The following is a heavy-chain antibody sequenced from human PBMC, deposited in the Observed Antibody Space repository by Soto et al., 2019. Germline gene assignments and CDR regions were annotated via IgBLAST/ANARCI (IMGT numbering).Heavy chain of an antibody. Sequence: EVQLVESGGGLVQPGGSLRLSCAASGFTFSSYWMSWVRQAPGKGLEWVANIKQDGSEKYYVDSVKGRFTISRDNAKNSLYLQMNSWGAGAAAVYYCGSTGGRGWYGGESVVDYWGQGTLVTVSS. CDR1: GFTFSSYW. D-gene: IGHD6-19*01. V-gene: IGHV3-7*01. CDR3: GSTGGRGWYGGESVVDY. J-gene: IGHJ4*02. CDR2: IKQDGSEK.